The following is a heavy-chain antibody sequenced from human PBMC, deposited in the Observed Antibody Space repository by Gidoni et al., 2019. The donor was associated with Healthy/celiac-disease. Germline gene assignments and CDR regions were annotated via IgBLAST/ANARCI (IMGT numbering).Heavy chain of an antibody. V-gene: IGHV3-74*01. CDR2: MNSDGSST. CDR1: GFTFSSYW. Sequence: EVQLVESGGGLVQPGGSLRLSCAASGFTFSSYWMHWVRQAPGKGLVWVSRMNSDGSSTSYADSVKGRFTISRDNAKNTLYLQMNSLRAEDTAVYYCARDRHYDFWSGYWDPWGQGTLVTVSS. J-gene: IGHJ5*02. D-gene: IGHD3-3*01. CDR3: ARDRHYDFWSGYWDP.